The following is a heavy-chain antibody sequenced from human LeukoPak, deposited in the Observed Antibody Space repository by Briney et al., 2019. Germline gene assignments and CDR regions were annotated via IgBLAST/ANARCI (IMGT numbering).Heavy chain of an antibody. CDR3: ARSIYDGSGYGPRIPYYFDY. CDR2: IIPIFGTA. J-gene: IGHJ4*02. CDR1: GYTFTGYY. D-gene: IGHD3-22*01. Sequence: GASVKVSCKASGYTFTGYYMHWVRQAPGQGLEWMGGIIPIFGTANYAQKFQGRVTITADESTSTAYMELSSLRSGDTAVYYCARSIYDGSGYGPRIPYYFDYWGQGTLVTVSS. V-gene: IGHV1-69*13.